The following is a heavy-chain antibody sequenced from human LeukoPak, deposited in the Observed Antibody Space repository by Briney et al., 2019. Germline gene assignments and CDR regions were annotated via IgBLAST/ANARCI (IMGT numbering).Heavy chain of an antibody. V-gene: IGHV3-21*01. CDR3: ARGSKWFGELIRRGEYYFDY. CDR2: ISSSSSYI. D-gene: IGHD3-10*01. CDR1: GFTFSSYS. Sequence: GGSLRLSCAASGFTFSSYSMNWVRQAPGKGLEWVSSISSSSSYIYYADSVKGRFTTSRDNSKNTLYLQMNSLRAEDTAVYYCARGSKWFGELIRRGEYYFDYGGQGTLVTVPS. J-gene: IGHJ4*02.